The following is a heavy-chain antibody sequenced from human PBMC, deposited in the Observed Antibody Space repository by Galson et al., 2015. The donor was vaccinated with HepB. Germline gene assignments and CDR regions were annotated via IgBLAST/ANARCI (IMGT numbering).Heavy chain of an antibody. CDR2: MYISGST. CDR3: ARDFNSRIAAAH. D-gene: IGHD6-13*01. CDR1: GGSINGYY. V-gene: IGHV4-4*07. J-gene: IGHJ4*02. Sequence: SETLSLTCTVSGGSINGYYWSWIRQPAGRGLEWIGRMYISGSTNYNPSLTSRATMSADTSKNQFSLKLSSVTAADTAVYYCARDFNSRIAAAHWGQGSLVTVSS.